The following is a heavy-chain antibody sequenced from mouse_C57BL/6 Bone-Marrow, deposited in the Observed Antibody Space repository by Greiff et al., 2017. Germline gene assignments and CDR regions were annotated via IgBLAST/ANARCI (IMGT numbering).Heavy chain of an antibody. CDR3: ARCNYSRAWFAY. CDR1: GYSFTGYY. J-gene: IGHJ3*01. CDR2: INPSTGGT. Sequence: EVQLQQSGPELVKPGASVKISCKASGYSFTGYYMNWVKQSPEKSLEWIGEINPSTGGTTYNQKVKAKATLTVDKSSSTAYMQLKSLTSEDSAVYYCARCNYSRAWFAYWGQGTLVTVSA. V-gene: IGHV1-42*01. D-gene: IGHD2-5*01.